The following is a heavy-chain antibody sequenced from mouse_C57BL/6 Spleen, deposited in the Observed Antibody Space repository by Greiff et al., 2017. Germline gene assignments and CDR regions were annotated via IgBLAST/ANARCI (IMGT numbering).Heavy chain of an antibody. V-gene: IGHV1-61*01. CDR3: ARWGDYDGDAMDY. Sequence: VKLMESGPELVKPGASVKLSCKASGYTFTSYDINWVKQRPGQGLEWIGNIDPSDSETHYNQKFKDKATLTVDKSSSTAYMQLSSLTSEDSAVYYCARWGDYDGDAMDYWGQGTSVTVSS. CDR1: GYTFTSYD. J-gene: IGHJ4*01. D-gene: IGHD2-4*01. CDR2: IDPSDSET.